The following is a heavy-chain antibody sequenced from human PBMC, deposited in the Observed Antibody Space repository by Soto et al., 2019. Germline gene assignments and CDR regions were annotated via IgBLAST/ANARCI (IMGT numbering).Heavy chain of an antibody. V-gene: IGHV3-74*01. Sequence: EVQLVESGGGLVQPGGSLRLSCAVSGFASSSYWMHWVRQTPGKGLVWVSRINSDGTSTAYADSVKGRFTISRDNAKDTLYLEMNSLRAEDTAVYYCARDGWDLEWLLRVYSYMDVWGKGTTVTVSS. D-gene: IGHD3-3*01. CDR2: INSDGTST. J-gene: IGHJ6*03. CDR3: ARDGWDLEWLLRVYSYMDV. CDR1: GFASSSYW.